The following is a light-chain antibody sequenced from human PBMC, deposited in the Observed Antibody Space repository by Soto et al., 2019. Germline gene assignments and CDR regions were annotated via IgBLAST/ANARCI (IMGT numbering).Light chain of an antibody. CDR2: QDT. J-gene: IGLJ1*01. Sequence: SYELTQPPSVSVSPGQTASITCSGDKLGDRYAFWYQQKPGQSPVLVIYQDTKRPSGIPERFSGSNSGNTATLTISGTQAMDEADYYCQAWESSTAYVFGTGTKLTVL. V-gene: IGLV3-1*01. CDR3: QAWESSTAYV. CDR1: KLGDRY.